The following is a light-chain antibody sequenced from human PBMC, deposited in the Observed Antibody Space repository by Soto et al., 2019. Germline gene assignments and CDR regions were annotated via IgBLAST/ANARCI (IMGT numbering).Light chain of an antibody. CDR1: SSNIGSNT. Sequence: QSVLTQPPSASGTPGQRVTISCSGSSSNIGSNTVTWYQQLPGTAPILLIYSNNLRPSGVPDRFSGSRSGTSASLAISGLQSEDEADYYCATWDDSLNGYVFGSGTKLTV. CDR2: SNN. V-gene: IGLV1-44*01. CDR3: ATWDDSLNGYV. J-gene: IGLJ1*01.